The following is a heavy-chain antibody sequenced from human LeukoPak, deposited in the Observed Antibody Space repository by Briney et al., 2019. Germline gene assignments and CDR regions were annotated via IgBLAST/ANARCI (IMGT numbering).Heavy chain of an antibody. D-gene: IGHD2-21*02. CDR2: ISHDGSNK. J-gene: IGHJ2*01. V-gene: IGHV3-30-3*01. Sequence: GGSLRLSCAASGFTFRSYAMHWVRQAPGKGLEWVAVISHDGSNKYYADPVKGRFTISRDNSKNTLYLQMNSLRAEDTAVYYCARGPPAAYCGGDCHWYFDLWGRGTLVTVSS. CDR3: ARGPPAAYCGGDCHWYFDL. CDR1: GFTFRSYA.